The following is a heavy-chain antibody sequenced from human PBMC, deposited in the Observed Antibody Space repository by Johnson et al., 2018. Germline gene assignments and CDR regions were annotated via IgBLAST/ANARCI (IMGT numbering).Heavy chain of an antibody. CDR2: IIPIFGTA. Sequence: QVQLVQSGAEVKKPGSSVKVSCKASGGTFSSYAISWVRQAPVQGLEWMGGIIPIFGTANYAQKPPGRVTITADESTSTAYMELSSLRSEDTAVYYCARDLVVPAAISYYYGMDVWGQGTTVTVSS. CDR1: GGTFSSYA. V-gene: IGHV1-69*12. CDR3: ARDLVVPAAISYYYGMDV. D-gene: IGHD2-2*01. J-gene: IGHJ6*02.